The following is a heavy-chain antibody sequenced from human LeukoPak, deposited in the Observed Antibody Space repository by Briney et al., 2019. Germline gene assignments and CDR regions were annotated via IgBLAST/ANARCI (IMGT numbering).Heavy chain of an antibody. CDR2: IYYSGST. J-gene: IGHJ3*02. V-gene: IGHV4-39*07. CDR1: GGSISSSSYY. CDR3: ARAMLATNDAFDI. Sequence: PSETLSLTCTVSGGSISSSSYYWGWIRQPPGKGLEWIGSIYYSGSTYYNPSLKSRVTISVDTSKNQFSLKLSSVTAADTAVYYCARAMLATNDAFDIWGQGTMVTVSS. D-gene: IGHD5-24*01.